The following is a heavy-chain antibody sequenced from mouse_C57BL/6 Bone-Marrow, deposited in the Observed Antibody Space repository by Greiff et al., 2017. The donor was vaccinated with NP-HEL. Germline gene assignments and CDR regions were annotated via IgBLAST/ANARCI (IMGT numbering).Heavy chain of an antibody. CDR2: INPNNGGT. V-gene: IGHV1-18*01. J-gene: IGHJ2*01. CDR1: GYTFTDYN. D-gene: IGHD1-1*01. Sequence: EVQRVESGPELVKPGASVKIPCKASGYTFTDYNMDWVKQSHGKSLEWIGDINPNNGGTIYNQKFKGKATLTVDKSSSTAYMELRSLTSEDTAVYYCARRENYYGSRYYFDYWGQGTTLTVSS. CDR3: ARRENYYGSRYYFDY.